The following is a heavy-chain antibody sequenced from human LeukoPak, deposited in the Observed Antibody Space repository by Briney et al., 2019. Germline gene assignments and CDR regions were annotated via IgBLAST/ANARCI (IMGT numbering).Heavy chain of an antibody. V-gene: IGHV4-4*02. D-gene: IGHD4-17*01. J-gene: IGHJ5*02. CDR2: IYHSGST. CDR1: GVSISSSYW. CDR3: ARGGMTTVTTATHWFDP. Sequence: SETLSLTCAVSGVSISSSYWWSWVRQPPGKGLEWIGEIYHSGSTNCNPSLKSRVIISVDNSKNQFSLKLTSVTAADTAVYYCARGGMTTVTTATHWFDPWGRGTLVTVSS.